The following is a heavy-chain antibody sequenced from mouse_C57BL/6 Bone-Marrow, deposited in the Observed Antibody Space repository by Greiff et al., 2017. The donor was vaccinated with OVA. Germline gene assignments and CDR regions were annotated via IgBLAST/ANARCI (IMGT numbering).Heavy chain of an antibody. CDR2: IYPGSGST. CDR3: ARWYYGSSLMDY. Sequence: VKLQRPGAELVKPGASVKMSCKASGYTFTSYWITWVKQRPGQGLEWIGDIYPGSGSTNYNEKFKSKATLTVDTSSSTAYMQLSSLTSEDSAVYYCARWYYGSSLMDYWGQGTSVTVSS. CDR1: GYTFTSYW. J-gene: IGHJ4*01. V-gene: IGHV1-55*01. D-gene: IGHD1-1*01.